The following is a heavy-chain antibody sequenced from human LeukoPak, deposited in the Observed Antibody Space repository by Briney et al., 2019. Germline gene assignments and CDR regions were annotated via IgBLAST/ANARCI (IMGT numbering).Heavy chain of an antibody. CDR3: ARGPSKGMVRGVSLDY. Sequence: GASVKVSCKASGYTFTGYYMHWVRQAPGQGLEWMGWINPNSGGTNYAQKFQGRVTMTRDTSISTAYMELSRLRSDDTAVYYCARGPSKGMVRGVSLDYWGQGTLVTVPS. CDR1: GYTFTGYY. V-gene: IGHV1-2*02. CDR2: INPNSGGT. J-gene: IGHJ4*02. D-gene: IGHD3-10*01.